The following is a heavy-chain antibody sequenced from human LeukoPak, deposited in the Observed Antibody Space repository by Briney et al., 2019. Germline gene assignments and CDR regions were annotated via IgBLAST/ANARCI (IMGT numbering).Heavy chain of an antibody. V-gene: IGHV3-30-3*01. Sequence: GRSLRLSCAASGFTFSSYAMHWVRQAPGKGLEWVAVISYDGSNKYYADSVKGRFTISRDNSKNTLYLQMNSLRAEDTAVYYCATDVGSTYYFDYWGQGTLVTVSS. D-gene: IGHD1-26*01. CDR3: ATDVGSTYYFDY. CDR1: GFTFSSYA. J-gene: IGHJ4*02. CDR2: ISYDGSNK.